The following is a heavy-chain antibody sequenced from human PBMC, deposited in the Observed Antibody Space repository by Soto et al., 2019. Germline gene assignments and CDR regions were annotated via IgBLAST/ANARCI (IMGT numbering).Heavy chain of an antibody. CDR2: INPNSGGT. CDR3: ARDYGDAFHI. D-gene: IGHD4-17*01. V-gene: IGHV1-2*02. Sequence: QVQLVQSGAEVQKPGASVKVSCKASGYTFTGYYMHWVGQAPGQGLEWMGWINPNSGGTNNAQEFRGRVTLTRDTSISTAYMELSRLRSDDTALYYCARDYGDAFHIWGQGTMVTVSS. J-gene: IGHJ3*02. CDR1: GYTFTGYY.